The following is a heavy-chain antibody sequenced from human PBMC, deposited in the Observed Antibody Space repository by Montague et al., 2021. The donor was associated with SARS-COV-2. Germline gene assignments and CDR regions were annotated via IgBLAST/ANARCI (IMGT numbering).Heavy chain of an antibody. D-gene: IGHD3-3*01. CDR3: ARASGKKTIFGVVISYFDY. Sequence: TLSLTCTVSGGSISSDGYYWSWIRQHPGKGLEWIGYIYYSGSTYYNPSLKSRVTISVDTSKNQFSLKLSSVTAADTAVYYCARASGKKTIFGVVISYFDYWGQGTLVTVSS. CDR2: IYYSGST. CDR1: GGSISSDGYY. J-gene: IGHJ4*02. V-gene: IGHV4-31*03.